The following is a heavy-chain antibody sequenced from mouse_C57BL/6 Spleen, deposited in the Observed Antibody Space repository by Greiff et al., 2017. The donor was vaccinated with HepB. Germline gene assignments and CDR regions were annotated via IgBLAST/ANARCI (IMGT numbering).Heavy chain of an antibody. CDR1: GFTFTSYW. V-gene: IGHV1-59*01. CDR2: IDPSDSYT. Sequence: QVHVKQPGAELVRPGTSVKLSCKASGFTFTSYWMHWVKQRPGQGLEWIGVIDPSDSYTNYNQKFKGKATLTVDTSSSTAYMQLSSLTSEDSAVYYCARGRSNYGFAYWGQGTLVTVSA. J-gene: IGHJ3*01. CDR3: ARGRSNYGFAY. D-gene: IGHD2-5*01.